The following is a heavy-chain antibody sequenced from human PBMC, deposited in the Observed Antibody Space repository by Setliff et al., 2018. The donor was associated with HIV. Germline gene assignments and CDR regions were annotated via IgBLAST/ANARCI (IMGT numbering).Heavy chain of an antibody. Sequence: PGESLRLSCEASGFTFDTYGMSWVRHDPRKGLEWVSAINWDGSGPRYVESVKGRFTISKDNAKKSLHLDMTSLRDEDTAKYYCVKGSGYDKFDVWGQGTLVTVSS. V-gene: IGHV3-20*04. D-gene: IGHD5-12*01. CDR2: INWDGSGP. CDR1: GFTFDTYG. J-gene: IGHJ4*02. CDR3: VKGSGYDKFDV.